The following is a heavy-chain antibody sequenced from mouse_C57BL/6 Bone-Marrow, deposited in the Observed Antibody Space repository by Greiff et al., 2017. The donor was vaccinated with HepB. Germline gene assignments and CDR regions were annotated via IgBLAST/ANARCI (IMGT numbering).Heavy chain of an antibody. D-gene: IGHD1-1*01. J-gene: IGHJ1*03. CDR1: GYTFTSYW. V-gene: IGHV1-69*01. Sequence: QVQLQQPGAELVMPGASVKLSCKASGYTFTSYWMHWVKQRPGQGLEWIGEIDPSDSYTNYNQKFKGKSTLTVDKSSSTAYMQLSSLTSEDSAVYYYARQRSTVDLPYWYFDVWGTGTTVTVSS. CDR3: ARQRSTVDLPYWYFDV. CDR2: IDPSDSYT.